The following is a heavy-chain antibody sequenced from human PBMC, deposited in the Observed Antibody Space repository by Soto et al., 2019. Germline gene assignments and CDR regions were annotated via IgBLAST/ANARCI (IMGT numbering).Heavy chain of an antibody. D-gene: IGHD1-1*01. J-gene: IGHJ4*02. Sequence: PSETLSLTCAVYGGSFSGYYWSWIRQPPGKGLEWIGEINHSGSTNYNPSLKSRVTISVDTSKNQFSLKLSSVTAADTAVYYCASLFGTTSFGTIDYWGQGTPVTVS. V-gene: IGHV4-34*01. CDR1: GGSFSGYY. CDR3: ASLFGTTSFGTIDY. CDR2: INHSGST.